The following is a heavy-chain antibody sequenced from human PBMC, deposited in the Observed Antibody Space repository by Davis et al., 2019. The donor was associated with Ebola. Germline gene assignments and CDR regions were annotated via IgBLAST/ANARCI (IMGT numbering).Heavy chain of an antibody. CDR3: TRLDYDVLTGLFKPLMDV. D-gene: IGHD3-9*01. CDR1: GYTFTTYG. Sequence: ASVKVSCKASGYTFTTYGISWVRQAPGQGLEWMGWISPYNGDTKYQQEFQDRVTMTTDTSTSTAYMEVSSLRSEDTAVYYCTRLDYDVLTGLFKPLMDVWGQGTTVTVSS. J-gene: IGHJ6*02. V-gene: IGHV1-18*01. CDR2: ISPYNGDT.